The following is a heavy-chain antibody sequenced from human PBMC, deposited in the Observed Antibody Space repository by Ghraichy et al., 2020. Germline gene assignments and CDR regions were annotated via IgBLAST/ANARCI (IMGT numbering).Heavy chain of an antibody. J-gene: IGHJ6*02. D-gene: IGHD1-26*01. CDR2: IYYSGST. CDR3: ARGSGSFEGYYYYGMDV. Sequence: SETLSLTCTVSGGSISRYYWSWIRQPPGKGLEWIWYIYYSGSTNYNPSLKSRVTITVNTSKNQFSLKLSSVTAADTAVDYCARGSGSFEGYYYYGMDVWGQGTTVTVSS. CDR1: GGSISRYY. V-gene: IGHV4-59*01.